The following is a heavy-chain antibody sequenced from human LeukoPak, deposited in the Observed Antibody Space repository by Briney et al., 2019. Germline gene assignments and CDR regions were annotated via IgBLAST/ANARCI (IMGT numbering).Heavy chain of an antibody. CDR1: GYSFTSYW. Sequence: GESLKISCKGPGYSFTSYWIGWVRQMPGKGLEWMGIIYPGDSDTRYSPSFQGQVTISADKSISTAYPQWSSLKASDTAMYYCARRLGSSGWFNWFDPWGQGTLVTVSS. CDR3: ARRLGSSGWFNWFDP. J-gene: IGHJ5*02. V-gene: IGHV5-51*01. D-gene: IGHD6-19*01. CDR2: IYPGDSDT.